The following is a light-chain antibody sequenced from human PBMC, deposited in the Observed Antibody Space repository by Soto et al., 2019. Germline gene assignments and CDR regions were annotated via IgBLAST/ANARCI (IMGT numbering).Light chain of an antibody. CDR1: SWPSTYA. V-gene: IGLV4-69*01. J-gene: IGLJ2*01. CDR2: VDSDDRH. Sequence: QLVLTQSPSASASLGGSVKLTCTLTSWPSTYAIAWHQQQPQKGPRFLMKVDSDDRHSKGDGIPDRFSGSSSGAERYLTISSLQSEDEADYFCQTWGTGIVVFGGGTKLTVL. CDR3: QTWGTGIVV.